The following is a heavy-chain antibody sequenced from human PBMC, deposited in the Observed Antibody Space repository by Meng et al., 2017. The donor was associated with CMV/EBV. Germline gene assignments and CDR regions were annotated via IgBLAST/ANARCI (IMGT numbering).Heavy chain of an antibody. CDR3: ARGPSYYYDRGYYFDY. J-gene: IGHJ4*02. V-gene: IGHV4-34*01. Sequence: SETLSLTCAVYGGSFSGYYWSWIRQPPGEGLEWIGEINHSGSTNYNPSLKSRVTISVDTSKNQFSLKLSSVTAADTAVYYCARGPSYYYDRGYYFDYWGQGTLVTVSS. D-gene: IGHD3-22*01. CDR2: INHSGST. CDR1: GGSFSGYY.